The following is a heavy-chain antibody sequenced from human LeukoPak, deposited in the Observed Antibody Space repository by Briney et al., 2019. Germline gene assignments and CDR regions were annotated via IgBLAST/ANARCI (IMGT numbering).Heavy chain of an antibody. Sequence: ASVKVSCKASGYTFIGYYIYWVRQAPGQGLEWMGRINPNNGGTDYPQQFQGRVTMTRDTSISTVYMEVSRLTSDDTAMYYCAKLSRQDGSGSYSPDWFDPWGQGTLVTVSS. CDR1: GYTFIGYY. CDR2: INPNNGGT. D-gene: IGHD3-10*01. J-gene: IGHJ5*02. V-gene: IGHV1-2*06. CDR3: AKLSRQDGSGSYSPDWFDP.